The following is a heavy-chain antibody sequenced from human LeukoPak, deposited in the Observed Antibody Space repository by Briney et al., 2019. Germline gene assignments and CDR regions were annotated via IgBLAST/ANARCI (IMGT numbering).Heavy chain of an antibody. CDR3: ARLSAAAPGPMIDY. Sequence: SETLSLTCTVSGGSISSSSYYWGWIRQPPGKGLEWIGSIYYSGSTYYNPSLKSRVTISVDTSKNQFSLKLSSVTAADTAVYYCARLSAAAPGPMIDYWGQGTLVTVSS. J-gene: IGHJ4*02. CDR1: GGSISSSSYY. CDR2: IYYSGST. V-gene: IGHV4-39*01. D-gene: IGHD2-2*01.